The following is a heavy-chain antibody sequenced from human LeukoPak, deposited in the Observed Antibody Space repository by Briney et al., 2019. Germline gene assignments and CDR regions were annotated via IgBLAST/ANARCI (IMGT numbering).Heavy chain of an antibody. Sequence: PSETLSLTCTVSGGSISSGSYYWSWIRQPAGKGLEWIGRIYTSGSTNYNPSLKSRVTISVDTSKNQFSLKLSPVTAADTAVYYCARDSVDYGVLWRYFQHWGQGTLVTVSS. D-gene: IGHD4-17*01. CDR2: IYTSGST. CDR3: ARDSVDYGVLWRYFQH. V-gene: IGHV4-61*02. J-gene: IGHJ1*01. CDR1: GGSISSGSYY.